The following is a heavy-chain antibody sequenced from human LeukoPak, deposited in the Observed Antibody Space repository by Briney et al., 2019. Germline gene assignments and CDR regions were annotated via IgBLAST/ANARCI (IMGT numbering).Heavy chain of an antibody. CDR2: TSAYNGYT. Sequence: GASVKVSCKASGGTFSSYAISWVRQAPGQGLEWMGWTSAYNGYTDYAQKFQFRVTMTTDTSTSTAYMELRSPRSDDTAVYYCARDKAVTTEVTQHFQHWGQGTLVTVSS. D-gene: IGHD4-23*01. V-gene: IGHV1-18*01. CDR3: ARDKAVTTEVTQHFQH. CDR1: GGTFSSYA. J-gene: IGHJ1*01.